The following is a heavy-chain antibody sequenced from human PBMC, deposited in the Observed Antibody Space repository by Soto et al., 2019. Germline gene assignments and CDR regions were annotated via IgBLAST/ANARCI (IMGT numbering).Heavy chain of an antibody. Sequence: TRRVGEGFSSNGSDFRSRTKQYPGKGLEWIGNMYYSGITHYKPSLKSRVSISVDTSTNQFSLRLSSMTAADTAVYYCARGSLELYDSSGLFVGGFDFWGLGIAVTVS. CDR1: EGFSSNGSDF. CDR2: MYYSGIT. CDR3: ARGSLELYDSSGLFVGGFDF. J-gene: IGHJ6*02. V-gene: IGHV4-31*03. D-gene: IGHD3-22*01.